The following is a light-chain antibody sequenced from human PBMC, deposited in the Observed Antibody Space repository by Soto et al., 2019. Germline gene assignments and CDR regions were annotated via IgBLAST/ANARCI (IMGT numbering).Light chain of an antibody. Sequence: EIVLTQSPGTLSLSPGERATLSCRASQSVSSSYLAWYQQKPGQAPRLLIYGASSRATGIPDRFSGSGSGTDFTLTTSRLEPEDFAVYYCQPYGSSPGTFGQGTKVEIK. CDR1: QSVSSSY. CDR3: QPYGSSPGT. CDR2: GAS. J-gene: IGKJ1*01. V-gene: IGKV3-20*01.